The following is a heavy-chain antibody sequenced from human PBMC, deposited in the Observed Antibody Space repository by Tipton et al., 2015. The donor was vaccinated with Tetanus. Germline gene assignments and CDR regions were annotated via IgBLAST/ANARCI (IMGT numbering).Heavy chain of an antibody. D-gene: IGHD5-24*01. CDR1: GYSISSGYY. J-gene: IGHJ4*02. V-gene: IGHV4-38-2*01. CDR3: ARVPPLATVYFDS. CDR2: IYRSGSA. Sequence: TLSLTCVVSGYSISSGYYWGWIRQPPGKGPEWIASIYRSGSASYNPSLKSRVTISVDTSKNQFSLNLSSMTAADTAVYYCARVPPLATVYFDSWGQGTLVTVSS.